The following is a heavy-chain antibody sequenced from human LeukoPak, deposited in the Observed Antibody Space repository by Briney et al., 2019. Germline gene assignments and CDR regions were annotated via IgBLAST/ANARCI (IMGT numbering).Heavy chain of an antibody. Sequence: PGRSLRLSCAASGFTFSTYGMHWVRQAPGKGLEWVALISFDGSNQYYADSVKGRFTISRDNSKNTLYLQMSSLRAEDTAVYYCAKPPEVGATVAYFDYWGQGTLVTVSS. D-gene: IGHD1-26*01. J-gene: IGHJ4*02. CDR1: GFTFSTYG. V-gene: IGHV3-30*18. CDR3: AKPPEVGATVAYFDY. CDR2: ISFDGSNQ.